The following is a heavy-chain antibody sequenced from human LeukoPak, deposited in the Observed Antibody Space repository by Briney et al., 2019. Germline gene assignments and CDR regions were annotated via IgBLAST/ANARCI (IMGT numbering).Heavy chain of an antibody. CDR1: GFTFSSYA. J-gene: IGHJ4*02. Sequence: GGSLRLSCAASGFTFSSYAMSWVRQAPGKGLEWVSAISGSDGSTYYADSVKGRFTISRDNSKNTLYLQMNSLRAEDTAVYYCESGSSWPRGFDYWGQGTLVTVSS. D-gene: IGHD6-13*01. CDR2: ISGSDGST. CDR3: ESGSSWPRGFDY. V-gene: IGHV3-23*01.